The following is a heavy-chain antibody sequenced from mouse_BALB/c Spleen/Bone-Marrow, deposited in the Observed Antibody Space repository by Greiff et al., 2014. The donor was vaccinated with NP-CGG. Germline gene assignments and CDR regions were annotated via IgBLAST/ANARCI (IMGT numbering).Heavy chain of an antibody. D-gene: IGHD2-14*01. V-gene: IGHV1S135*01. J-gene: IGHJ4*01. CDR3: ARRDYRYDEGVDY. Sequence: LQESGPELVKPGASMKVSCKASGYSFTGYTMNWVKQSHGKNLEWIGLINPYNGGTSYNQKFKGKATLTVDKSSSTAYMELLSLTSEDSAVYYCARRDYRYDEGVDYWGQGTSVTVSS. CDR1: GYSFTGYT. CDR2: INPYNGGT.